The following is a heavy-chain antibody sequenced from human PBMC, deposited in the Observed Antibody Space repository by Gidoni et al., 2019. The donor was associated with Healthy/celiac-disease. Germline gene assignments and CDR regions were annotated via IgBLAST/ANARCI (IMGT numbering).Heavy chain of an antibody. CDR3: AKGSNPLSSGYIILGDYYFDY. D-gene: IGHD3-22*01. CDR2: ISGSGGST. CDR1: GFTFSSYA. J-gene: IGHJ4*02. Sequence: EVQLLESGGGLVQPGGSLRLSCAASGFTFSSYAMSWVRQAPGKGLEWVSAISGSGGSTYYADSVKGRFTISRDNSKNTLYLQMNSLRAEDTAVYYCAKGSNPLSSGYIILGDYYFDYWGQGTLVTVSS. V-gene: IGHV3-23*01.